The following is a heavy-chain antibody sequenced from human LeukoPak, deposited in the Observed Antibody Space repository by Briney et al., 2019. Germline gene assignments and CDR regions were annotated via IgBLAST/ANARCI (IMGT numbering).Heavy chain of an antibody. Sequence: GGSLRLSCAASGFTFSSHEMNWVRQAPGKGLEWVSYISSSGSIIYYADSVKGRVTISRDNAKKSLYLQMNSLRAEDTGVYYCATDLMIVVLEEGGSADYWGQGTLVTVSS. V-gene: IGHV3-48*03. CDR2: ISSSGSII. CDR1: GFTFSSHE. J-gene: IGHJ4*02. CDR3: ATDLMIVVLEEGGSADY. D-gene: IGHD3-22*01.